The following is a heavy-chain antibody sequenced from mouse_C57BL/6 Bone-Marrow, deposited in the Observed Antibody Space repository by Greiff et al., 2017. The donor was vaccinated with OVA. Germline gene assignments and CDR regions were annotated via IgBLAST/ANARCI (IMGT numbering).Heavy chain of an antibody. Sequence: QVQLQQSGAELARPGASVKLSCKASGYTFTSYGISWVKQRTGQGLEWIGEIYPRSGNTYYNEKFKGKATLTADKSSSTAYMELRSLTSEDSAVDFCARRSKGGYFDVWGTGTTVTVSS. CDR1: GYTFTSYG. CDR3: ARRSKGGYFDV. CDR2: IYPRSGNT. D-gene: IGHD2-5*01. V-gene: IGHV1-81*01. J-gene: IGHJ1*03.